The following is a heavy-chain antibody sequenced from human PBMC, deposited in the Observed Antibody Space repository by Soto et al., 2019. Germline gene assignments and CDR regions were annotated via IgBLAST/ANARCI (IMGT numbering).Heavy chain of an antibody. CDR2: ISSSSSYI. J-gene: IGHJ4*02. CDR1: GFTFSSYS. V-gene: IGHV3-21*01. Sequence: GGSLRLSCAASGFTFSSYSMNWVRQAPGKGLEWVSSISSSSSYIYYADSVKGRFTISRDNAKNSLYLQMNSLRAEDTAVYYCARGSSYDILTGPNPFDYWGQGTLVTVSS. D-gene: IGHD3-9*01. CDR3: ARGSSYDILTGPNPFDY.